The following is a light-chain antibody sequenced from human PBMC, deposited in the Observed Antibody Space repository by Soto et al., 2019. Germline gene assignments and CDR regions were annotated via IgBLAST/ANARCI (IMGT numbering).Light chain of an antibody. V-gene: IGLV3-21*04. CDR3: QVWDSSSSYV. CDR2: YDS. J-gene: IGLJ1*01. CDR1: NIGSKS. Sequence: SYVLTQPPSVSVAPGKTARITCGGNNIGSKSVHWYQQKPGQAPVLVVYYDSDRPSGIPERFSGSNSGNTATLTISRVEAGDEADYYCQVWDSSSSYVFGTGTKLTVL.